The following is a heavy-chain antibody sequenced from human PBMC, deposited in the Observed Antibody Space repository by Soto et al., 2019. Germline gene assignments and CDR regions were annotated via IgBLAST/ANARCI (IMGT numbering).Heavy chain of an antibody. D-gene: IGHD4-17*01. V-gene: IGHV3-13*01. CDR2: IGTAGDT. J-gene: IGHJ4*02. Sequence: LRLSCAASGFTFSSYDMHWVRQATGKGLEWVSAIGTAGDTYYPGSVKGRFTISRENAKNSLYLQMNSLRAGDTAAYYCARAMYGDYSFDYWGQGTLVTVSS. CDR3: ARAMYGDYSFDY. CDR1: GFTFSSYD.